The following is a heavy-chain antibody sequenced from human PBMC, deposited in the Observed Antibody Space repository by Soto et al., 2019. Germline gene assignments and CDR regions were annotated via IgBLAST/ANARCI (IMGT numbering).Heavy chain of an antibody. V-gene: IGHV1-18*01. CDR3: AREGPRPYYYYGMDV. J-gene: IGHJ6*02. Sequence: QVQLVQSGAEVKKPGASVKVSCKSSGYTFSMYGISWVRQAPGQGLEWMGWISGYNGKTNYEQKFQDRGTMTTDTSTNMAYMELRSLRSDDTAVYYCAREGPRPYYYYGMDVWGQGTTVTVSS. CDR1: GYTFSMYG. CDR2: ISGYNGKT.